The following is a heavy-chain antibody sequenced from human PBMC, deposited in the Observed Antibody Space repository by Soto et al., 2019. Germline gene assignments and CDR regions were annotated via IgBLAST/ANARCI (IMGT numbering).Heavy chain of an antibody. Sequence: GASAKVSWKASGGSFSSYAISWVRQAPGQGLEWMGGIIPIFGTANYAQKFQGRVTITADESTSTAYMELSSLRSEDTAVYYCARGKDYDSSGYPYMDVWGQGTTVTVSS. D-gene: IGHD3-22*01. CDR2: IIPIFGTA. CDR1: GGSFSSYA. J-gene: IGHJ6*02. CDR3: ARGKDYDSSGYPYMDV. V-gene: IGHV1-69*13.